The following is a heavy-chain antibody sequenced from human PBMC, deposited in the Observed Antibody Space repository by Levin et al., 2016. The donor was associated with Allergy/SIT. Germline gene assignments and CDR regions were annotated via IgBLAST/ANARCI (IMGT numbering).Heavy chain of an antibody. D-gene: IGHD3-22*01. J-gene: IGHJ5*02. CDR2: INSDGSST. V-gene: IGHV3-74*01. CDR1: GFTFSSYW. Sequence: GESLKISCAASGFTFSSYWMHWVRQAPGKGLVWVSRINSDGSSTSYADSVKGRFTISRDASINTVYLHMSSLRPDDTAVYYCVRGGHYYDAFDPWGPGTLVTVSS. CDR3: VRGGHYYDAFDP.